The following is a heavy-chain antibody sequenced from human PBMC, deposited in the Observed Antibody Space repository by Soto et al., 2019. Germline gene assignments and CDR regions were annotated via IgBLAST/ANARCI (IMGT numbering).Heavy chain of an antibody. CDR3: ARVFLSYGYYFDY. D-gene: IGHD5-18*01. CDR1: GFTFSSYG. V-gene: IGHV3-7*05. CDR2: IKQDGSEK. Sequence: TGGSLRLSCAASGFTFSSYGMSWVRQAPGKGLEWVANIKQDGSEKYYVDSVKGRFTISRDNAKNSLYLQMNSLRAEDTAVYYCARVFLSYGYYFDYWGQGTLVTVSS. J-gene: IGHJ4*02.